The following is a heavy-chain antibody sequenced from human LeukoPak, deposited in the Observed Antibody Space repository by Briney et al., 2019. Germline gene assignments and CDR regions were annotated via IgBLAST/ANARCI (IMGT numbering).Heavy chain of an antibody. CDR1: GYSFTSYW. V-gene: IGHV5-51*01. CDR2: IYPGDSDT. CDR3: ARRRAVAGIWFDP. Sequence: GESLKISCKGSGYSFTSYWIGWVRQTPGKGLEWMGIIYPGDSDTRYSPSFQGQVTISADKSISTAYLQWSSLKASDTAMYDCARRRAVAGIWFDPWGQGTLVTVSS. D-gene: IGHD6-19*01. J-gene: IGHJ5*02.